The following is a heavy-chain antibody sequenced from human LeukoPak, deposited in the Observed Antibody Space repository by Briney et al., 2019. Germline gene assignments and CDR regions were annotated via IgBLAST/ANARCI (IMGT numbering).Heavy chain of an antibody. Sequence: GGSLRLSCAASGFPFRTYAMSWVRQAPGKGLEWVANIKQDGSEKYYVDSVKGRFTISRDNAKNSLYLQMNSLRAEDTAVYYCAGPIAVAAGWFDPWGQGTLVTVSS. V-gene: IGHV3-7*01. D-gene: IGHD6-19*01. CDR3: AGPIAVAAGWFDP. CDR2: IKQDGSEK. J-gene: IGHJ5*02. CDR1: GFPFRTYA.